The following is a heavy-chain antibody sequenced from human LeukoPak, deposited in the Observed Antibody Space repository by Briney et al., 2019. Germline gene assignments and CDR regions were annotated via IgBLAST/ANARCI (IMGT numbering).Heavy chain of an antibody. CDR2: ISGSGGST. J-gene: IGHJ4*02. CDR3: AKDMGATIFIVVVNPRGFDY. V-gene: IGHV3-23*01. Sequence: PGGSLRLSCAASGFTFSSYAMSWVRQAPGKGLEWVSAISGSGGSTYYEDSVKGRFTISRDNSKNTLYLQMNSLRAEDTAVYYCAKDMGATIFIVVVNPRGFDYWGQGTLVTVSS. D-gene: IGHD3-22*01. CDR1: GFTFSSYA.